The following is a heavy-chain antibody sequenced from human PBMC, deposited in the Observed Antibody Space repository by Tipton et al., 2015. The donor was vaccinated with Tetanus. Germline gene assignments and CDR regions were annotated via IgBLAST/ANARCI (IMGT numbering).Heavy chain of an antibody. CDR3: ARANFDFSKKGPFDY. CDR1: GASIGSISYY. V-gene: IGHV4-61*01. J-gene: IGHJ4*01. CDR2: TYYSGST. D-gene: IGHD3-3*01. Sequence: TLSLTCTVSGASIGSISYYWSWIRQPPGKGLEWIGYTYYSGSTGYNPSLKSRVTISIDSSKNQSSLKLTSVTAADTAVYFCARANFDFSKKGPFDYWGHGILVIVSS.